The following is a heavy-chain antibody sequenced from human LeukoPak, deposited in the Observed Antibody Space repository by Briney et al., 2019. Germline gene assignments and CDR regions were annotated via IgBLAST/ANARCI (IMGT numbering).Heavy chain of an antibody. CDR2: TYYRSKWYN. D-gene: IGHD3-10*01. J-gene: IGHJ6*03. CDR1: GDSVSSNSAA. V-gene: IGHV6-1*01. Sequence: SQTLSLTCAISGDSVSSNSAAWNWIRQSPSRGLEWLGRTYYRSKWYNDYAVSVKSRITINPDTSKNQLSLQPSSVTPEDTAVYYCARAGITMVRGVRYYYYYYMDVWGKGTTVTISS. CDR3: ARAGITMVRGVRYYYYYYMDV.